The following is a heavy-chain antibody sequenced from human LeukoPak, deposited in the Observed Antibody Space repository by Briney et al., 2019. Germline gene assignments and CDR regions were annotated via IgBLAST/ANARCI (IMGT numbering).Heavy chain of an antibody. D-gene: IGHD2-2*02. Sequence: ASVKVSCKASGYTFTSYYMHWVRQAPGQGLEWMGIINPSGGSTSYAPKFQGRVTMTRDMSTSTVYMELSSLRSEDTAVYYCARVAAEVVGVPGAIGFGWLRRDYYYMDVWGKGTTVTVSS. CDR1: GYTFTSYY. CDR3: ARVAAEVVGVPGAIGFGWLRRDYYYMDV. CDR2: INPSGGST. V-gene: IGHV1-46*01. J-gene: IGHJ6*03.